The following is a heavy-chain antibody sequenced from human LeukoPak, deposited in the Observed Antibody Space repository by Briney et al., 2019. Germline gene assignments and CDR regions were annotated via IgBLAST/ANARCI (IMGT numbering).Heavy chain of an antibody. Sequence: GGSLRLSCAASGLIVSTNYMSWVRQAPGKGLEWVSVIYRDGNTYYADSMKGRFTISRDNSKNTLFLQMNSLRAEDTAVYYCARDPLVGSVAVVPAARTPYYGMDVWGQGTTVTVSS. CDR2: IYRDGNT. D-gene: IGHD2-2*01. CDR1: GLIVSTNY. J-gene: IGHJ6*02. V-gene: IGHV3-66*01. CDR3: ARDPLVGSVAVVPAARTPYYGMDV.